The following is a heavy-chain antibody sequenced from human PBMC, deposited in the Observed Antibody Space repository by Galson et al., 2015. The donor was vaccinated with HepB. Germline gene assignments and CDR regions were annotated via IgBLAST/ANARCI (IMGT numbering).Heavy chain of an antibody. Sequence: SETLSLTCTVSGASVNRSSYYWGWIRQPPGKGLEWIGNIYYGGSTYYNPSLKSRVTISVDTSKNQFFLKLSSVTAADTAVYYCATWGGQWQDVWGKGTTVTVSS. V-gene: IGHV4-39*01. CDR1: GASVNRSSYY. D-gene: IGHD6-19*01. J-gene: IGHJ6*04. CDR3: ATWGGQWQDV. CDR2: IYYGGST.